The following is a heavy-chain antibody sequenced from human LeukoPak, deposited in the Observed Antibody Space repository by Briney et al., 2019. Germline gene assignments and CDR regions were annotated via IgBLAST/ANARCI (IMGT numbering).Heavy chain of an antibody. CDR1: GGSFSGYY. CDR3: ARRLPVAGRAPDN. Sequence: SETLSLTCAVYGGSFSGYYWSWIRQPPGKGLEWIGEINHSGSPNYNPSLKSRVTISVDTSKNQFSLKLSSVTAADTAVYYCARRLPVAGRAPDNWGQGTLVTVSS. J-gene: IGHJ4*02. D-gene: IGHD6-19*01. CDR2: INHSGSP. V-gene: IGHV4-34*01.